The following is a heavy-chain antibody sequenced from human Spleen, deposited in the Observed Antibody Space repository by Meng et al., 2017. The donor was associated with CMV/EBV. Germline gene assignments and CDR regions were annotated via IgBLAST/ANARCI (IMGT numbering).Heavy chain of an antibody. CDR3: ARAEPARPGAFDL. J-gene: IGHJ3*01. Sequence: ACEFSFSDYYMNWSRQTPGKGLEWVSYITGTGSTLFYAESVRGRFTISRDNAQNSLHLQMHSLRVDDTAVYYCARAEPARPGAFDLWGQGTMVTVSS. V-gene: IGHV3-11*01. CDR1: EFSFSDYY. CDR2: ITGTGSTL. D-gene: IGHD6-6*01.